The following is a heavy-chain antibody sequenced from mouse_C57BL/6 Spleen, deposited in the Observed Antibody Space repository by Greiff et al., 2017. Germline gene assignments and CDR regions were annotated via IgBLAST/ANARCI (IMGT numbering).Heavy chain of an antibody. CDR2: IWSGGST. CDR3: ARPYGDDEGWFAY. D-gene: IGHD2-2*01. Sequence: QVQLKESGPGLVQPSQSLSITCTVSGFSLTSYGVHWVRQSPGKGLEWLGVIWSGGSTDYNAAFISRLSISKDNSKCQVFFKMNSLQADDTAIYSCARPYGDDEGWFAYWGQGTLVTVSA. V-gene: IGHV2-2*01. J-gene: IGHJ3*01. CDR1: GFSLTSYG.